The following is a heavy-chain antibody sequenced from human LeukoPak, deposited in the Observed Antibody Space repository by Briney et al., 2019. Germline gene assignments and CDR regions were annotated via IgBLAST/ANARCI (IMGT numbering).Heavy chain of an antibody. Sequence: ASVKVSCKASGYTFTSYGISWVRQAPGQGLEWMGWISAYNGNTNYAQKLQGRVTMTTDTSTSTAYMELRSLRSDDTAVYYCARGQSSYCSSTSCYMGIDYWGQGTLVTVSS. CDR3: ARGQSSYCSSTSCYMGIDY. J-gene: IGHJ4*02. D-gene: IGHD2-2*02. V-gene: IGHV1-18*01. CDR2: ISAYNGNT. CDR1: GYTFTSYG.